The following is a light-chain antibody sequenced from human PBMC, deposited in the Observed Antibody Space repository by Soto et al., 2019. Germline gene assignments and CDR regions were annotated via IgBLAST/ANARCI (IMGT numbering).Light chain of an antibody. Sequence: DIQMTQTPSTLSASIGDTVTISCRASQSMSDWLAWYQQKPGKAPRLLIYRASTLQRGVPSRFRGSGSGTEFVLTIRDLQADDFATYFCQQYHIYSWTFGQGSAVGIK. CDR3: QQYHIYSWT. J-gene: IGKJ1*01. CDR2: RAS. CDR1: QSMSDW. V-gene: IGKV1-5*03.